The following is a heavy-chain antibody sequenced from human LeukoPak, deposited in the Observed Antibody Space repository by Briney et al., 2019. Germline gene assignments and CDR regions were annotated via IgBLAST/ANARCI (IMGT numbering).Heavy chain of an antibody. Sequence: PGGSQRLSRAASGFTFSSYEMNWVRQAPGKGLEWVSYISSSGSTIYYADSVKGRFTISRDNAKNSLYLQMNSLRAEDTAVYYCAELGITMIGGVWGKGTTVTISS. CDR3: AELGITMIGGV. V-gene: IGHV3-48*03. J-gene: IGHJ6*04. CDR2: ISSSGSTI. CDR1: GFTFSSYE. D-gene: IGHD3-10*02.